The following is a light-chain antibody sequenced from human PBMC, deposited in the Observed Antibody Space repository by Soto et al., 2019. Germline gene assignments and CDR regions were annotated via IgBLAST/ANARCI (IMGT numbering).Light chain of an antibody. CDR2: DAS. CDR3: QQYSSSPRT. V-gene: IGKV3-20*01. J-gene: IGKJ5*01. Sequence: ELVVTQSPCVFCFCPLERSTLSCRASQTISSGFLAWYQQKVGQAPRLLIYDASNRATGVPDRFSGSGSGTDFSLTISRLEPEDFAVYHCQQYSSSPRTFGQGTRLEIK. CDR1: QTISSGF.